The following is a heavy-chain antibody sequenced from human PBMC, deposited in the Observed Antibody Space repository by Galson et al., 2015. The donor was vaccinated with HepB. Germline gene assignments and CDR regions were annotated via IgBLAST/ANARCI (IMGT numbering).Heavy chain of an antibody. J-gene: IGHJ6*03. CDR2: ISYDGSNK. V-gene: IGHV3-30*18. D-gene: IGHD6-13*01. CDR1: GFTFSSYG. Sequence: SLRLSCAASGFTFSSYGMHWVRQAPGKGLEWVAVISYDGSNKYYADSVKGRFTISRDNSKNTLYLQMNSLRAEDTAVYYCAKDLSKVSSSWSVPYMDVWGKGTTVTVSS. CDR3: AKDLSKVSSSWSVPYMDV.